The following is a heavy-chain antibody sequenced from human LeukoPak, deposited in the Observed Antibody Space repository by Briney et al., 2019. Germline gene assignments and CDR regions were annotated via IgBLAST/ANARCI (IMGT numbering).Heavy chain of an antibody. V-gene: IGHV3-48*02. CDR2: ISCSSTI. Sequence: GGSLRLSCAASGFTFSSYSMNWVRQAPGKGLEWVSYISCSSTIYYADSVKGRFTISRDNAKNSLYLQMNSLRDEDTAVYYCARDERAGSGWYFVYWGQGTLVTVSS. D-gene: IGHD6-19*01. CDR1: GFTFSSYS. J-gene: IGHJ4*02. CDR3: ARDERAGSGWYFVY.